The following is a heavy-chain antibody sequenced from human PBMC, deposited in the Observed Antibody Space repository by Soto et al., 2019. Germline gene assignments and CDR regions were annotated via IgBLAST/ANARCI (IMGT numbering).Heavy chain of an antibody. Sequence: QVQLQQWGAGLLKPSETLSLTCAVYGGSFSGYYWSWIRQPPGKGLEWIGEINHSGSTNYNPSLKSRVTISGDTSKNQFSLKLSSVTAAHTAVYYCARVACTSCSFGYRGQGTLVTVSS. J-gene: IGHJ4*02. CDR1: GGSFSGYY. V-gene: IGHV4-34*01. CDR3: ARVACTSCSFGY. D-gene: IGHD2-2*01. CDR2: INHSGST.